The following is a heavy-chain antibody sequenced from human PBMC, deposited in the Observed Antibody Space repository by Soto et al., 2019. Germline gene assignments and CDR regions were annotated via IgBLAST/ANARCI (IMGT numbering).Heavy chain of an antibody. CDR2: ISAHNGNT. J-gene: IGHJ4*02. CDR1: GYGFTTYG. V-gene: IGHV1-18*01. D-gene: IGHD6-6*01. Sequence: QVHLVQSGAEVKKPGASVKVSCKGSGYGFTTYGITWVRQAPGQGLEWMAWISAHNGNTNYAQKVQGRVTVTRDTSTSTAYMELRSLRYDVTAVYYCARGRDGDYWGQGALVTVSS. CDR3: ARGRDGDY.